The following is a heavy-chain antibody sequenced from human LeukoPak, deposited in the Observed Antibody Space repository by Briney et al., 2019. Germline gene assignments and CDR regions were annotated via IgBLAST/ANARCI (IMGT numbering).Heavy chain of an antibody. D-gene: IGHD3-22*01. CDR2: IVVGSGNT. Sequence: TSVKVSCKASGFTFTSSAMQWVRQARGQRLEWIGWIVVGSGNTNYAQKFQERVTITRDMSTSTACMELTSLRSEDAAVYYCAADLNYYDSSGSGDYWGQGTLVTVSS. V-gene: IGHV1-58*02. CDR1: GFTFTSSA. J-gene: IGHJ4*02. CDR3: AADLNYYDSSGSGDY.